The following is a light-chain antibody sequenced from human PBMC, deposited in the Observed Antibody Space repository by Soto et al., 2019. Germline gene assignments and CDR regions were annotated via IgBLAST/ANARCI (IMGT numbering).Light chain of an antibody. CDR3: QQSYSTLIT. CDR2: GAS. J-gene: IGKJ5*01. V-gene: IGKV3-20*01. CDR1: QSVSSSF. Sequence: EIVLTQSPGTLSLSPGERATLSCRASQSVSSSFLAWYQQKPGQAPRLLIYGASSRATGIPDRFSGSGSGTDFTLTISRLEPEDFATYYCQQSYSTLITFGQGTRLEI.